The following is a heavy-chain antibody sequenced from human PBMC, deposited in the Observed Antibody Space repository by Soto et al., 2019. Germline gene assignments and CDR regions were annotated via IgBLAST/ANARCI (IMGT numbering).Heavy chain of an antibody. Sequence: GASVKVSCKASGGTFSSYAISWVRQAPGQGLEWMGGIIPIFGTANYAQKFQGRVTITADKSTSTAYMELSSLRSEDTAVYYCARNDYDYVWGSYGYFDYWGQGTLVTVSS. D-gene: IGHD3-16*01. CDR2: IIPIFGTA. J-gene: IGHJ4*02. V-gene: IGHV1-69*06. CDR3: ARNDYDYVWGSYGYFDY. CDR1: GGTFSSYA.